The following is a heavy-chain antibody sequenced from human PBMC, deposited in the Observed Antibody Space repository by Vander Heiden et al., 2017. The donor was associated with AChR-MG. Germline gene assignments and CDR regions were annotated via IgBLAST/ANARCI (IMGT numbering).Heavy chain of an antibody. CDR1: GYTFTSYD. CDR2: MSPNSGNT. Sequence: QVQLVQSGAEVRKPGASVKVSCKASGYTFTSYDINWVRQAPGQGLEWMGWMSPNSGNTGQAQKFQGRLTMTRNTSIGTAYMELNSLRFDDTAIYYCARGRGYRYKGLEYWGQGTLVSVSS. CDR3: ARGRGYRYKGLEY. V-gene: IGHV1-8*01. J-gene: IGHJ4*02. D-gene: IGHD3-16*02.